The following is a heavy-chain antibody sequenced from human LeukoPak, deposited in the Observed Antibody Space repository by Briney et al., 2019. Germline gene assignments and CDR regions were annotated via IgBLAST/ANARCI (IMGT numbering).Heavy chain of an antibody. D-gene: IGHD3-10*01. CDR1: GFTFSGYW. CDR2: IKQDGSEK. V-gene: IGHV3-7*01. J-gene: IGHJ6*04. Sequence: GGSLRLSCAASGFTFSGYWMSWIRQAPGKGLEWVANIKQDGSEKYYVDSVKGRFTISRDNAKNSLYLQMNSLRAEDTAVYYYPRNRGFGQADVWGKGTTVTVSS. CDR3: PRNRGFGQADV.